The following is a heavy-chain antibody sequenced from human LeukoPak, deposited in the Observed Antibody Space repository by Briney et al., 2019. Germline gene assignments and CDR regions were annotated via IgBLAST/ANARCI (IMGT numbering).Heavy chain of an antibody. Sequence: GGSLRLSCAASGFTIGSFWMNWVRQAPGKGLEWVASIKYDVTEKYYVDSVKGRFTISRDNAKNSLSLRMNSLSAEDTAVYYCATGYSSGWYFYFQHWGQGSLVSVSS. D-gene: IGHD6-19*01. J-gene: IGHJ1*01. CDR2: IKYDVTEK. CDR3: ATGYSSGWYFYFQH. CDR1: GFTIGSFW. V-gene: IGHV3-7*01.